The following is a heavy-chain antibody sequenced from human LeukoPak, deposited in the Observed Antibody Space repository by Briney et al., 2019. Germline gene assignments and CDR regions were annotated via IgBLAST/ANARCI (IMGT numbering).Heavy chain of an antibody. V-gene: IGHV3-48*01. CDR1: GFTVNTYD. J-gene: IGHJ4*02. CDR2: FGISGTI. Sequence: GGSLRLSCAASGFTVNTYDMHWVRQAPGEGPEWIAYFGISGTIYYADSVRERFTISRDNAKNSLFLQMNSLRVDDTAIYYCAGYGVYPYWGQGTPVTVSS. CDR3: AGYGVYPY. D-gene: IGHD4-17*01.